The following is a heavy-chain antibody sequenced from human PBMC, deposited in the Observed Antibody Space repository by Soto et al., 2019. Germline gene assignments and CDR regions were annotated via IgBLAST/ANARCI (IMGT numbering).Heavy chain of an antibody. CDR2: INQDGSEK. Sequence: EVQLVESGGGLVQPGGSLRLSCAASGFTSSSYWMSWVRQVPGRGLEWVANINQDGSEKYYVDSVRGRFTISRDNAKNSLYLQMNSLRAEDTAVYYCASASNWNYGSWGQGTLVTVSS. CDR3: ASASNWNYGS. J-gene: IGHJ5*02. CDR1: GFTSSSYW. V-gene: IGHV3-7*01. D-gene: IGHD1-7*01.